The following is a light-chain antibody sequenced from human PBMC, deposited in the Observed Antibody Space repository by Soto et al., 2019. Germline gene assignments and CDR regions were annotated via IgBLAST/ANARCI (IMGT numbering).Light chain of an antibody. V-gene: IGKV1-39*01. CDR3: QQNYDTPIT. CDR2: AAS. J-gene: IGKJ5*01. CDR1: QSIGTF. Sequence: DFEMPKSPSSLXAFFGDRVTMTCRASQSIGTFLSWYQQKSGRAPKLLIYAASSLQIGVPSRFSGSGSGTNFTLTISSLQPEDFATYFCQQNYDTPITFGQGGRLEIK.